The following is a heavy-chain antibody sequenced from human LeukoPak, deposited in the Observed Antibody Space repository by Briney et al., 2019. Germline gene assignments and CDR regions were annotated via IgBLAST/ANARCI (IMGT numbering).Heavy chain of an antibody. CDR1: GYTFTGYY. CDR2: INPNSGGT. D-gene: IGHD4-17*01. J-gene: IGHJ4*02. Sequence: ASVKLSCKASGYTFTGYYMHWVRQAPGQGLEWMGWINPNSGGTNYAQKFQGRVTMTRDTAISTAYMEPSRLRSDDTAVYYCARVPSTVTTTGYFDYWGQGTLVTVSS. CDR3: ARVPSTVTTTGYFDY. V-gene: IGHV1-2*02.